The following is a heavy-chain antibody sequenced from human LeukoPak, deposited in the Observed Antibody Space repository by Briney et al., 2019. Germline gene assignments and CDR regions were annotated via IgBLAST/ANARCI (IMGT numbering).Heavy chain of an antibody. CDR3: VKGQQWLVNWFDP. D-gene: IGHD6-19*01. V-gene: IGHV3-23*01. Sequence: PGGSLRLSCAASGFTFSSYAMSWVRQAPGKGLEWVSAISGSSSSTYYADSVKGRFTISRDNSKNTLYLQMNSLRAEDTAVYYCVKGQQWLVNWFDPWGQGTLVTVSS. J-gene: IGHJ5*02. CDR1: GFTFSSYA. CDR2: ISGSSSST.